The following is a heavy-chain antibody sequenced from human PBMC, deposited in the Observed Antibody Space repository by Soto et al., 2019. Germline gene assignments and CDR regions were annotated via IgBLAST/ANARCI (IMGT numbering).Heavy chain of an antibody. CDR2: INAGNGNT. Sequence: QVQLVQSGAEVKKPGASVKVSCKASGYTFTSYAMHWVRQAPGQRLEWMGWINAGNGNTKYSQKFQGRVTITRDTSASTAYMELSSLTAEDTALYYCARSSGYYYVDYWGQGTLFTVSS. J-gene: IGHJ4*02. D-gene: IGHD3-22*01. CDR1: GYTFTSYA. CDR3: ARSSGYYYVDY. V-gene: IGHV1-3*01.